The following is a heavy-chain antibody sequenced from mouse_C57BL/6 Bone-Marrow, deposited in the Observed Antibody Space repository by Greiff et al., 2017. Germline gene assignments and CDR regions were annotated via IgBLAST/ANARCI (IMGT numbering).Heavy chain of an antibody. CDR2: IWTGGGT. J-gene: IGHJ1*03. CDR3: ARKTTTVPYWYFDV. Sequence: VQGVESGPGLVAPSQSLSITCTVSGFSLTSYAISWVRQPPGKGLEWLGVIWTGGGTNYNSALKSRLSISKDNSKSQVFLKMNSLQTDDTARYYCARKTTTVPYWYFDVWGTGTTVTVSS. V-gene: IGHV2-9-1*01. CDR1: GFSLTSYA. D-gene: IGHD1-1*01.